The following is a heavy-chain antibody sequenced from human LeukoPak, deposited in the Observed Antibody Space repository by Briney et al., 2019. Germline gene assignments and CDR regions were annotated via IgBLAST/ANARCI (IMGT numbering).Heavy chain of an antibody. CDR2: IKQDGSEK. CDR1: GFTFSSYW. CDR3: ARDRFLRYCSSTSCDYLSY. D-gene: IGHD2-2*01. J-gene: IGHJ4*02. Sequence: GGSLRLSCAASGFTFSSYWMSWVRQAPGKGLEWVANIKQDGSEKYYVDSVKGRFTISRDNAKNSLYLQMSSLRAEDTAVYYCARDRFLRYCSSTSCDYLSYWGQGTLVTVSS. V-gene: IGHV3-7*01.